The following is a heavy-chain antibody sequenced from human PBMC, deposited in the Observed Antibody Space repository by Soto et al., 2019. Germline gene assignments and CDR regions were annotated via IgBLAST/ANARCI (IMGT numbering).Heavy chain of an antibody. D-gene: IGHD2-2*01. CDR3: ASLTSWSQEYYYGMDV. CDR2: IRSKGYGGTT. J-gene: IGHJ6*02. V-gene: IGHV3-49*03. Sequence: GGSLRLSCTGSGFTFGDFGMSWFRQAPGKGLEWLSFIRSKGYGGTTKSAASVRGRFITSRDDSKSIAYLQMNSLKTEDTAVYYCASLTSWSQEYYYGMDVWGQGTTVTVSS. CDR1: GFTFGDFG.